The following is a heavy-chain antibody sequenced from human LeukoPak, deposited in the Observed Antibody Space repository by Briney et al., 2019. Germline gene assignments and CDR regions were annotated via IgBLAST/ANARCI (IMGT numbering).Heavy chain of an antibody. CDR1: GFTFSSYE. V-gene: IGHV3-48*03. J-gene: IGHJ4*02. Sequence: PGGSLRLSCAASGFTFSSYEMNWVRQAPGKGLEWVSYISSSGSTIYYADSVKGRFTISRDNAKNSLYLQMNSLRAEGTAVYYCARGGLWELLPAQGTHIDYWGQGTLVTVSS. CDR3: ARGGLWELLPAQGTHIDY. D-gene: IGHD3-16*01. CDR2: ISSSGSTI.